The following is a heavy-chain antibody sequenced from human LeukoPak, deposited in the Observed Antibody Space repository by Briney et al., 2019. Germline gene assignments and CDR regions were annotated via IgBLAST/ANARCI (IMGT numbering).Heavy chain of an antibody. Sequence: ASVKVSCKASGGTFSSYAISWVRQAPGQGLEWMGMIIPIFGIANYAQKFQGRVTITADKSTSTAYMELSSLRSEDTAVYYCARCGGYDSTTHFDYWGQGTLVTVSS. CDR2: IIPIFGIA. CDR3: ARCGGYDSTTHFDY. J-gene: IGHJ4*02. V-gene: IGHV1-69*04. D-gene: IGHD5-12*01. CDR1: GGTFSSYA.